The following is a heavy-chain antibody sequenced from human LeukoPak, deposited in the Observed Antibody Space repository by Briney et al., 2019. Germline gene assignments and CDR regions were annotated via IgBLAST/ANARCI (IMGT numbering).Heavy chain of an antibody. J-gene: IGHJ4*02. Sequence: GGSQRLSCAASGFTFSIYPMSWVRQAPGKGLEWVSAIGGSGSSTYYADSVKGRFTISRDNSKNTLYLQMSSLRADDTAVYYCAKGSAAVRPYYFDYWGQGTLVTVSS. CDR3: AKGSAAVRPYYFDY. CDR1: GFTFSIYP. D-gene: IGHD6-13*01. V-gene: IGHV3-23*01. CDR2: IGGSGSST.